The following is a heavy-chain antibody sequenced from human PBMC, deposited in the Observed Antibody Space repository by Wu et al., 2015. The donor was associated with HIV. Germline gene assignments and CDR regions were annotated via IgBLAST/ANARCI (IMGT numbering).Heavy chain of an antibody. J-gene: IGHJ4*02. D-gene: IGHD5/OR15-5a*01. Sequence: QVQLVQSGAEVKKPGASVKVSCKASGYTFTIYDINWVRQATGQGLEWMGYMNPNSGKTSYAQKFQGRVTMTRDTSISTAFLELSNLRSVDTAVYYCVRGLVDIVSTIEPYWGRGNAGHRLL. CDR1: GYTFTIYD. V-gene: IGHV1-8*01. CDR3: VRGLVDIVSTIEPY. CDR2: MNPNSGKT.